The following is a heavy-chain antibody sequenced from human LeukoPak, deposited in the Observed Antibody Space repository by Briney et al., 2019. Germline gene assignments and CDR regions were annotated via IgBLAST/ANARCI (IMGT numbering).Heavy chain of an antibody. CDR2: VDHDGSGT. Sequence: GGSLRLSCAASGFTFTKYWMHWVRQAPGKGLVWVSRVDHDGSGTAYADSVTGRFTISRDNAKNTVYLQMNSLRADDTGVYYCARWNGGNSVGYFGCWGQGTLITVSS. CDR1: GFTFTKYW. J-gene: IGHJ4*02. D-gene: IGHD4-23*01. CDR3: ARWNGGNSVGYFGC. V-gene: IGHV3-74*01.